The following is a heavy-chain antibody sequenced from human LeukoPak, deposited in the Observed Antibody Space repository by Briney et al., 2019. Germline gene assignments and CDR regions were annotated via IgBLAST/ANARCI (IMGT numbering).Heavy chain of an antibody. D-gene: IGHD6-19*01. V-gene: IGHV4-34*01. CDR2: INHSGST. CDR1: GGSFSGYY. CDR3: AREGQWLPDWFDP. J-gene: IGHJ5*02. Sequence: PSETLSLTCAVYGGSFSGYYWSWIRQPPGKGLEWIGEINHSGSTNYNPSLKSRVTISVDTSKNQFSLKLSSVTAADTAVYYCAREGQWLPDWFDPGGQGTRVTVP.